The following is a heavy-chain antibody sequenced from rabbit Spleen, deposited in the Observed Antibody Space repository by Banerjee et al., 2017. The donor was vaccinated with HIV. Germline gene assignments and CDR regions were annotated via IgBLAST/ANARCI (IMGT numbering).Heavy chain of an antibody. J-gene: IGHJ6*01. Sequence: QSLEESGGDLVKPGASLTLTCTASGVSFSFSSYMCWVRQAPGKGLEWIACSYAGSSGSTYSAIWAKGRFTISKTSSTTVTLQMTSLTAADTATYFCARDTGTSFSTYGMDLWGPGTLVTVS. CDR3: ARDTGTSFSTYGMDL. V-gene: IGHV1S40*01. D-gene: IGHD7-1*01. CDR2: SYAGSSGST. CDR1: GVSFSFSSY.